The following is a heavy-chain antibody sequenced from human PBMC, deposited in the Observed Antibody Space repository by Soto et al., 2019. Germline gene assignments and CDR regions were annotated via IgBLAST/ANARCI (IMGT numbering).Heavy chain of an antibody. Sequence: GESLKISCKGSGYSFTSYWIGWVRQMPGKGLEWMGIIYPGDSDTRYSPSFQGQVTISADKSISTAYLQWSSLKASDTAMYYCARRDGSGSYYTYYYGMDVWGQGTTVTVS. V-gene: IGHV5-51*01. CDR2: IYPGDSDT. D-gene: IGHD3-10*01. CDR3: ARRDGSGSYYTYYYGMDV. J-gene: IGHJ6*02. CDR1: GYSFTSYW.